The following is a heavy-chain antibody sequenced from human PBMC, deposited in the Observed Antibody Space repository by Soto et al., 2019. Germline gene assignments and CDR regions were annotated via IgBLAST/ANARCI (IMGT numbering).Heavy chain of an antibody. CDR2: IFHSGRT. Sequence: PLSLTCAVSGGSITSGGFSWSWIRQPPGEDLEWIGNIFHSGRTYYKPSLRSRVTISVDISKKSFSLTLTSVTAADTAVYYCARSNNWYRFDTWGQGALVTVSS. V-gene: IGHV4-30-2*01. D-gene: IGHD6-13*01. CDR1: GGSITSGGFS. CDR3: ARSNNWYRFDT. J-gene: IGHJ4*02.